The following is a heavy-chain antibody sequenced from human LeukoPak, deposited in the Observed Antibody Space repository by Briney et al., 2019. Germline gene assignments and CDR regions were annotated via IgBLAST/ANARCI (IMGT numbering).Heavy chain of an antibody. J-gene: IGHJ6*02. V-gene: IGHV1-18*01. CDR1: GYTFTSYG. CDR2: ISAYNGNT. D-gene: IGHD2-15*01. CDR3: ARERIVRYCSGGSCYKDLYGMDV. Sequence: ASVKVSCTASGYTFTSYGISWVRQAPGHGLEWMGWISAYNGNTNYAQKLEGRVTMTTDTSTSTAYMELRSLRYDDTAVYYCARERIVRYCSGGSCYKDLYGMDVWGQGTTVTVSS.